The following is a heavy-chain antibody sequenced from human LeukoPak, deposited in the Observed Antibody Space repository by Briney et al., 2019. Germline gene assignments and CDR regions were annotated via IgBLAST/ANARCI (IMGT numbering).Heavy chain of an antibody. CDR2: ISAYNGNT. J-gene: IGHJ6*02. Sequence: ASVKVSCKASGYTFTSYGISWVRQAPGQGPEWMGWISAYNGNTNYAQKLQGRVTMTTDTSTSTAYMELRSLRSDDTAVYYCARDVGSGWDYYYYGMDVWGQGTTVTVSS. V-gene: IGHV1-18*01. CDR3: ARDVGSGWDYYYYGMDV. CDR1: GYTFTSYG. D-gene: IGHD6-19*01.